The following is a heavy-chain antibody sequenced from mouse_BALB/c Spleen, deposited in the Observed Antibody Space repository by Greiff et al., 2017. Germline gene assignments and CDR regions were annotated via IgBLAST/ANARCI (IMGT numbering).Heavy chain of an antibody. CDR2: IDPENGNT. CDR1: GFNIKDYY. J-gene: IGHJ4*01. D-gene: IGHD1-1*01. Sequence: VQLKESGAELVRPGALVKLSCKASGFNIKDYYMHWVKQRPEQGLEWIGWIDPENGNTIYDPKFQGKASITADTSSNTAYLQLSSLTSEDTAVYYCARNYYVYAMDYWGQGTSVTVSS. CDR3: ARNYYVYAMDY. V-gene: IGHV14-1*02.